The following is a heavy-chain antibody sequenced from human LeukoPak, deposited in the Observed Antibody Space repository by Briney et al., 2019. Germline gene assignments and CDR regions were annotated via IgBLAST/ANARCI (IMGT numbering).Heavy chain of an antibody. D-gene: IGHD6-13*01. CDR2: TYYRSKWYN. Sequence: SQTLSLTCALSGDSVSSNSATWNWIRQSPSRGLEWLGRTYYRSKWYNDYAVSVKSRITINPDTSKNHFSLKLSSVTAADTAVYYCARGGSWYAADAFDIWGQGTMVTVSS. CDR3: ARGGSWYAADAFDI. CDR1: GDSVSSNSAT. V-gene: IGHV6-1*01. J-gene: IGHJ3*02.